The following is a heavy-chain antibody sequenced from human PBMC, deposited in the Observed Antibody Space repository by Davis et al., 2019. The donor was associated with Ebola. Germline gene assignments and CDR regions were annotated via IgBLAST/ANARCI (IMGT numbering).Heavy chain of an antibody. Sequence: GESLKISCAASGFTFSSYAMSWVRQAPGKGLEWVSAISGSGGSTYYADSVKGRFTISRDNSKNTLYLQMNSLRAEDTAVYYCAKGGYCSSTSCRLTYYYGMDVWGQGTTVTVSS. CDR2: ISGSGGST. D-gene: IGHD2-2*01. CDR1: GFTFSSYA. J-gene: IGHJ6*02. V-gene: IGHV3-23*01. CDR3: AKGGYCSSTSCRLTYYYGMDV.